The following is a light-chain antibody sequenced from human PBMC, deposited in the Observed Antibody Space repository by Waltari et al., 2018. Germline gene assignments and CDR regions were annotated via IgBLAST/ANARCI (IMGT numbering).Light chain of an antibody. V-gene: IGKV1-33*01. CDR3: QQYDNLPVT. CDR2: GAS. CDR1: QDISKY. Sequence: DIQMTQSPSSLSASVRDRVTITCRASQDISKYLSWYQQKPGNAPKLLIYGASNLETGVPSRFSGSGSGTDFTFTISSLQPEDIATYYCQQYDNLPVTFGQGTRVDIK. J-gene: IGKJ1*01.